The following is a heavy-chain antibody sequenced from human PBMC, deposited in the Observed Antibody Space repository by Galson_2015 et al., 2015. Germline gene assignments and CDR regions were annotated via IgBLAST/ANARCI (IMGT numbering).Heavy chain of an antibody. Sequence: SLRLSCAASGFTFSSYGMHWVRQAPGKGLEWVAVISYDGSNKYYADSVKGRFTISRDNSKNTLYLQMNSLRAEDTAVYYCAKDYRVIVVDTRDAFDIWGQGTMVTVSS. D-gene: IGHD3-22*01. J-gene: IGHJ3*02. V-gene: IGHV3-30*18. CDR2: ISYDGSNK. CDR1: GFTFSSYG. CDR3: AKDYRVIVVDTRDAFDI.